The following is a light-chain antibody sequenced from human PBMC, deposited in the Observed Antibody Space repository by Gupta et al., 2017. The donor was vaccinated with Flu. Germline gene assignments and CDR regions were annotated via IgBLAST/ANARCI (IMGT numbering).Light chain of an antibody. CDR3: LLSYSGARV. CDR2: DTS. V-gene: IGLV7-46*01. J-gene: IGLJ3*02. Sequence: QAVVTQEPSLTVSPGGTVTRTCGSSTGAVTSGHYPSWFQQKPGQAPMTLIYDTSNTHSWTPPRFSGSLPGGKAALXLXGAQPEXEDEYFCLLSYSGARVFGGGTKLTVL. CDR1: TGAVTSGHY.